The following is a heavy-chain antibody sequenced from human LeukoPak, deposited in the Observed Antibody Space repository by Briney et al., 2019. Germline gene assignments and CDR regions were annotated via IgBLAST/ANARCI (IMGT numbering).Heavy chain of an antibody. CDR1: GGTFSSYA. CDR3: ARDVGDILTGYRDDY. V-gene: IGHV1-69*04. CDR2: IIPILGIA. D-gene: IGHD3-9*01. Sequence: ASVKVSCKASGGTFSSYAISWVRQAPGQGLEWMGRIIPILGIANYAQKFQGRVTITADKSTSTAYMELSSLRSEDTAVYYCARDVGDILTGYRDDYWGQGTLVTVSS. J-gene: IGHJ4*02.